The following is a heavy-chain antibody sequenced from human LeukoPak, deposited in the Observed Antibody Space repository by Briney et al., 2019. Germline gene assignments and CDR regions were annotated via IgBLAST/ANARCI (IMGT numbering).Heavy chain of an antibody. CDR3: AGHHPRNTVDF. V-gene: IGHV4-30-4*01. Sequence: SETLSLTCTVSGGSISSGDYYWSWIRQPPGKGLEWIGYIYYSGFTNYNPSLKSRVTISLDTSKNQFSLKLTSVTAADTAVYYCAGHHPRNTVDFWGQGTLVTVSS. J-gene: IGHJ4*02. D-gene: IGHD2/OR15-2a*01. CDR2: IYYSGFT. CDR1: GGSISSGDYY.